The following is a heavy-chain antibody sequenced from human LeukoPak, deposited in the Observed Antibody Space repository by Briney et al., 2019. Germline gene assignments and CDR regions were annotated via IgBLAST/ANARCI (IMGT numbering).Heavy chain of an antibody. D-gene: IGHD6-19*01. CDR3: ALRIGYSSGWYS. V-gene: IGHV4-34*01. CDR1: GGSFSGYY. Sequence: SETLSLTCAVYGGSFSGYYWSWIRQPPGKGLEWIGEINHSGSTNYNPSLKSRVTTSVDTSKNQFSLKLSSVTAADTAVYYCALRIGYSSGWYSWGQGTLVTVSS. CDR2: INHSGST. J-gene: IGHJ4*02.